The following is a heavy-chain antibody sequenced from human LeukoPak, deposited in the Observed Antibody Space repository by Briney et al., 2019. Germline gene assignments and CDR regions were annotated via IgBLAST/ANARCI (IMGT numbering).Heavy chain of an antibody. CDR2: IKSKTDGGTT. Sequence: PGGSLRLSCAASGFTFSNAWMSWVRQAPGKGLEWVCRIKSKTDGGTTDYAAPVKGRFTISRDDSKNTLYLQINSLKTEDTAVYYCTTDGNVQARYCSSTSCYAFDYWGQGTLVTVSS. V-gene: IGHV3-15*01. D-gene: IGHD2-2*01. CDR3: TTDGNVQARYCSSTSCYAFDY. J-gene: IGHJ4*02. CDR1: GFTFSNAW.